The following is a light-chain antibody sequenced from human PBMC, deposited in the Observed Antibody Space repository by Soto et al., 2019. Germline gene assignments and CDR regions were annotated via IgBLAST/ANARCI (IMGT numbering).Light chain of an antibody. V-gene: IGKV1-33*01. Sequence: DIQMIQSPSSLSASVGDRITITCQASQDIDNYLNWYQQKPGKAPKLLICDASNLETGVPSRFSGSGSGTDFTFTISSLQPEDVATYYCQQFGNLPLTFGGGTKVDI. CDR1: QDIDNY. J-gene: IGKJ4*01. CDR2: DAS. CDR3: QQFGNLPLT.